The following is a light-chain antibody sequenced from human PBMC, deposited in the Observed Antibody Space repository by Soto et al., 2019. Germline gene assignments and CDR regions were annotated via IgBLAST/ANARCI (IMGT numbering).Light chain of an antibody. V-gene: IGLV2-23*02. J-gene: IGLJ1*01. CDR1: RSDVGSYNL. CDR2: EVS. Sequence: QSALAQPASVSWSPGQSITISCTGTRSDVGSYNLVSWYQQHPGKAPKLMIYEVSKRPSGVSNRFSGSKSGNTASLTISGLQAEDEADYYCCSYADSRVFGTGTKVTVL. CDR3: CSYADSRV.